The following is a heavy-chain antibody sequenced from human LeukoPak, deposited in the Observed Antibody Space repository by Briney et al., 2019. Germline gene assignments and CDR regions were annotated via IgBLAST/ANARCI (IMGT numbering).Heavy chain of an antibody. V-gene: IGHV4-59*01. CDR1: GGSISGYY. J-gene: IGHJ4*02. Sequence: SETLSLTCSVSGGSISGYYWSWIRQPPGKGLEWIGYIYYSGSTNYNPSLKSRVTISVDTSKNQFSLKLSSVTAADTAVYYCAHWVYDSSGYYFAFWGQGTLVTVSS. D-gene: IGHD3-22*01. CDR3: AHWVYDSSGYYFAF. CDR2: IYYSGST.